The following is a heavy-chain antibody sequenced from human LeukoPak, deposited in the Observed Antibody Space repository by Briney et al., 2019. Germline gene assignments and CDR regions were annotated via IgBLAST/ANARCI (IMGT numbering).Heavy chain of an antibody. CDR1: GGSISSSDYN. Sequence: SETLSLTCTVSGGSISSSDYNWGWIRQPPGKGLEWIGSLYYSGTTYYNPSLKSRVAISGDTSKSQFSLRLSSVTVADTAVYYCARQGGSSGYYTNYYYYYMDVWGKGTTITVS. CDR3: ARQGGSSGYYTNYYYYYMDV. D-gene: IGHD3-22*01. CDR2: LYYSGTT. J-gene: IGHJ6*03. V-gene: IGHV4-39*01.